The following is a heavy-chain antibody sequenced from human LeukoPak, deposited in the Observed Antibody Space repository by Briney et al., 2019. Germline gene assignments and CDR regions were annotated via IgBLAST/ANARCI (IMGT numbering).Heavy chain of an antibody. CDR3: ASDLASTSNWEFDY. CDR2: INPNSGDT. V-gene: IGHV1-2*05. J-gene: IGHJ4*02. CDR1: GHTFAGYV. Sequence: ASVRFSGKASGHTFAGYVMHWARQAPGQGLEWMGRINPNSGDTEHATKSQVWVTMSRYTSNTTAYVAGRRVISDDTFVSYRASDLASTSNWEFDYWGQGTLVIVSS. D-gene: IGHD1-26*01.